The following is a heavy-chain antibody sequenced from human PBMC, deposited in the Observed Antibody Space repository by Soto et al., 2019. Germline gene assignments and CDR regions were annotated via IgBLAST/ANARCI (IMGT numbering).Heavy chain of an antibody. J-gene: IGHJ4*02. CDR2: INADYGNT. CDR3: ARALYGDDLDS. CDR1: GGTLSSYS. D-gene: IGHD4-17*01. V-gene: IGHV1-3*01. Sequence: GASVTVSCTAPGGTLSSYSIRWVRQAPGQRLEWMGWINADYGNTEYSQKFQGRVTITRDTSASTAYMDLSSLRSEDSAVYFSARALYGDDLDSWGQGTLVTVS.